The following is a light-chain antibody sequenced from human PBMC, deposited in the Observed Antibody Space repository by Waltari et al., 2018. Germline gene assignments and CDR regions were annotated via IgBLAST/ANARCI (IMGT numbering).Light chain of an antibody. J-gene: IGLJ2*01. V-gene: IGLV3-10*01. CDR2: EDS. CDR3: LSPDSSGTYVV. CDR1: ALSTKS. Sequence: SYELTQPPSVSVSPGQTASITCPGPALSTKSAYLYHQKSGQAPVLVIFEDSKRPSGIPERISGSSSGTMATLTLSGAQLEDEGDYYCLSPDSSGTYVVFGGGTKLTVL.